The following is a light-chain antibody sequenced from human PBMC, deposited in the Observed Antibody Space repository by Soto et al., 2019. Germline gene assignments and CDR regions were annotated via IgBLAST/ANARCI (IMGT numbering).Light chain of an antibody. CDR3: QQYNNWPPYT. V-gene: IGKV3-15*01. CDR1: QSISSN. CDR2: GAS. Sequence: EIVMTQSPATLPVSPGERATLSCRASQSISSNVAWYQQKVGQAPRLLIFGASTRATGIPARFSGSGSGTEFTLTISSLQSEDFAIYYCQQYNNWPPYTFGQGTKLEIK. J-gene: IGKJ2*01.